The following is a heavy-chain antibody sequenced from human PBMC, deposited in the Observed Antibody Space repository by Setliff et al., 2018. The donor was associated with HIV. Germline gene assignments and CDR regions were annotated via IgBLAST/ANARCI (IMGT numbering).Heavy chain of an antibody. CDR2: ISYDGSNK. CDR3: ARDRVPAATRVFRY. J-gene: IGHJ4*02. D-gene: IGHD2-15*01. Sequence: TGGSLRLSCAASGFPFSAYIMNWVRQAPGKGLEWVAVISYDGSNKYYADSVKGRFTISRDNSKNTLYLQMNSLRAEDTAVYYCARDRVPAATRVFRYWGQGTLVTVSS. V-gene: IGHV3-30-3*01. CDR1: GFPFSAYI.